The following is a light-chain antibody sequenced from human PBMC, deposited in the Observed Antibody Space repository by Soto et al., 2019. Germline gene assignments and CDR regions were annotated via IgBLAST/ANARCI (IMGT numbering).Light chain of an antibody. V-gene: IGLV2-8*01. J-gene: IGLJ1*01. CDR2: EVS. CDR3: SSYAGSNNPYV. CDR1: SSDFGGYNY. Sequence: LTQPPSASGSPGQSVTISCTRTSSDFGGYNYVSWYQQHPGKAPKLMIYEVSKRPSGVPDRFSGSKSGNTASLTVSGLQAEDEADYYCSSYAGSNNPYVFGTGTRSPS.